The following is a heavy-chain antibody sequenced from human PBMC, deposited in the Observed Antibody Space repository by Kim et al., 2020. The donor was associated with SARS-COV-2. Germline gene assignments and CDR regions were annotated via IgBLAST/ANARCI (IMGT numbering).Heavy chain of an antibody. V-gene: IGHV4-59*12. J-gene: IGHJ4*02. D-gene: IGHD5-18*01. Sequence: SLKSRVTISVDTSKNQFSLKLSSVTAADTAVYYCARESYSYGYLAYYFDYWGQGTLVTVSS. CDR3: ARESYSYGYLAYYFDY.